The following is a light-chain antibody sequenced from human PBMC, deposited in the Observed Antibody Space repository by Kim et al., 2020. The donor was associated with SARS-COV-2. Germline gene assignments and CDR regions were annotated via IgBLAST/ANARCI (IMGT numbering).Light chain of an antibody. V-gene: IGLV3-1*01. CDR1: KLGDKY. CDR2: QDT. J-gene: IGLJ3*02. Sequence: SSELTQPPSVSVSTGQTASITCSGDKLGDKYACWYQQKPGQSPVLVIYQDTKRPSGIPERFSGSNSGYTATLTISGPQALDEADYYCQAWDSSTLWVFGG. CDR3: QAWDSSTLWV.